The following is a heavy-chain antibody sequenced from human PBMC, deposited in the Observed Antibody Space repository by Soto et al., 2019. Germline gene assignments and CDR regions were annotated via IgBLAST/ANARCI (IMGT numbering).Heavy chain of an antibody. CDR2: INPSGGIT. CDR3: ARLYGVHETMALWLGYFDY. CDR1: GYPFTGSY. D-gene: IGHD4-17*01. V-gene: IGHV1-46*01. Sequence: XSVKVSYQACGYPFTGSYLHWMQQAPGQGLEWMELINPSGGITKYAQKLPGRVLISSDTSTSTVYVELSSLTSGDTGTYYCARLYGVHETMALWLGYFDYWGQGSLVSVSS. J-gene: IGHJ4*02.